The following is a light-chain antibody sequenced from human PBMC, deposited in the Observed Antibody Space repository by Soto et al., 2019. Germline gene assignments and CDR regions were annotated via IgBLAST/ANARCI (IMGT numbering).Light chain of an antibody. Sequence: EIEMTQSPATLSLSPGERATLSCRASQSVTSDLAWYQQKPGQAPGLLIYDASTRATGIPDRFSGSGSGTEFTLTISSLQSEDFAVYYCQQYNKWPPRTFGQGTKVEIK. CDR1: QSVTSD. CDR2: DAS. J-gene: IGKJ1*01. V-gene: IGKV3-15*01. CDR3: QQYNKWPPRT.